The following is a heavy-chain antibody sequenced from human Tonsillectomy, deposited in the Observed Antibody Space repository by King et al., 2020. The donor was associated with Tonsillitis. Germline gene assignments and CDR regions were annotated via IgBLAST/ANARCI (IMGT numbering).Heavy chain of an antibody. V-gene: IGHV3-30-3*01. J-gene: IGHJ4*02. CDR1: GFTFSSYT. D-gene: IGHD2-15*01. Sequence: VQLVESGGGVVQPGRSLRLSCTASGFTFSSYTKHWVRQAPGKGLEWVAVISFDGSRKYYPDSVKGRFTISRDNSRNTLNLQMNSLRPEDTAVYYCARDRGSASFDYWGQGTLVTVSS. CDR2: ISFDGSRK. CDR3: ARDRGSASFDY.